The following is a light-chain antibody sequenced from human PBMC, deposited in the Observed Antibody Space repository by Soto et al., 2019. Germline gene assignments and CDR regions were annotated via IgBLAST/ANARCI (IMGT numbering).Light chain of an antibody. CDR1: SGSIASNY. J-gene: IGLJ3*02. Sequence: NFMLTQPHSVSESPGKTVTISCTGSSGSIASNYVQWYQQRPGSAPTTVIYEDNQRPSGVPGRFSGSIDSSSNSASLTISGLKTEDEADYYCQSYDSSNLWVFGGGTKLTVL. CDR3: QSYDSSNLWV. CDR2: EDN. V-gene: IGLV6-57*02.